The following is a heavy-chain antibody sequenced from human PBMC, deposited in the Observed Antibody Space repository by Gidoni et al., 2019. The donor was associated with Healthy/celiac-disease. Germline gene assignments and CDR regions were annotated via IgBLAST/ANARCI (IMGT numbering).Heavy chain of an antibody. CDR2: INPSGGST. V-gene: IGHV1-46*01. Sequence: QVQLVQSGAEVKKPGASVKVSCKASGYTFTSYYMHWVRQAPGQGLEWMGIINPSGGSTSYAQKFQGRVTMTRDTSTSTVYMELSSLISEDTAVYYCARANPEYYDFWSGYWFDYWGQGTLVTVSS. CDR1: GYTFTSYY. D-gene: IGHD3-3*01. CDR3: ARANPEYYDFWSGYWFDY. J-gene: IGHJ4*02.